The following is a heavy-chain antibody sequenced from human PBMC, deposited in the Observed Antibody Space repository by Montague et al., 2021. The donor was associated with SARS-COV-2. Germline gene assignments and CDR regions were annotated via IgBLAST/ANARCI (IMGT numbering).Heavy chain of an antibody. D-gene: IGHD1-14*01. CDR1: GGSISSYY. J-gene: IGHJ3*02. V-gene: IGHV4-4*07. Sequence: SETLSLTCTVPGGSISSYYWSWIRQPAGKGLEWIGLIYTSGSTNYNPSLKSRVTMSLDTSKNQFSLKLRSVTAADTAVYYCARGSFGMGAFDIWGQGTMVTVSS. CDR3: ARGSFGMGAFDI. CDR2: IYTSGST.